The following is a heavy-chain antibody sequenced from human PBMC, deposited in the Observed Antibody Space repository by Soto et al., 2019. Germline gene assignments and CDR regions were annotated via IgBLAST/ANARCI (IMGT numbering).Heavy chain of an antibody. J-gene: IGHJ4*02. V-gene: IGHV1-8*01. D-gene: IGHD2-15*01. CDR1: GYTFTNSD. CDR2: MNPDSGHA. Sequence: PLASVKVSCKASGYTFTNSDINWVRQAPGQGLEWMGWMNPDSGHAAYAQKFQGRVTLTTSTSTSTVYMEMRSLGSEDTAVYYCARRPHCSGGICYYGLDNWGQGTLVTVSS. CDR3: ARRPHCSGGICYYGLDN.